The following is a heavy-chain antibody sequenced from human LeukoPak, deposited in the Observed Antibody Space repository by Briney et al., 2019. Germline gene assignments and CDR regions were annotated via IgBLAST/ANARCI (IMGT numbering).Heavy chain of an antibody. Sequence: GGSLRLSCAASGSTFSSYEMNWVRQAPGKGLEWVSYISSSGSTIYYADSVKGRFTISRDNAKNSLYLQMNSLRAEDTAVYYCARGFDYYDSSGYNYWGQGTLVTVSS. J-gene: IGHJ4*02. D-gene: IGHD3-22*01. CDR3: ARGFDYYDSSGYNY. CDR2: ISSSGSTI. CDR1: GSTFSSYE. V-gene: IGHV3-48*03.